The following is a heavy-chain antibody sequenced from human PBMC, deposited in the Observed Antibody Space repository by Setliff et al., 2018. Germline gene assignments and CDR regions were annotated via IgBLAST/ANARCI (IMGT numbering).Heavy chain of an antibody. J-gene: IGHJ4*02. D-gene: IGHD3-22*01. V-gene: IGHV4-4*07. CDR3: ARESRYYYDNLGTLDY. CDR1: GGSISNYY. Sequence: SETLSLTCTVSGGSISNYYWSWIRQPAGKGLEWIGRIYTSGSTNYNPSLKSRVTISLDTSKNQFSLKLSSVTAADTAVYYCARESRYYYDNLGTLDYWGQGTLVTVSS. CDR2: IYTSGST.